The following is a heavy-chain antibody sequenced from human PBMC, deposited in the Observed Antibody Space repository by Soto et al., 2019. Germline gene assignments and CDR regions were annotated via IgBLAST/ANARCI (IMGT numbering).Heavy chain of an antibody. D-gene: IGHD3-10*01. CDR2: ISIVPNSM. Sequence: PGGSLRLSCVASGLIFSGHSFSWVRQAPGKGLEWVSSISIVPNSMYYADSVKGRFTISRDNARNTMYLEMDSLRVEDTAVYFCARELQSSTEGHWGKGTLVTVSS. J-gene: IGHJ4*02. CDR3: ARELQSSTEGH. V-gene: IGHV3-21*06. CDR1: GLIFSGHS.